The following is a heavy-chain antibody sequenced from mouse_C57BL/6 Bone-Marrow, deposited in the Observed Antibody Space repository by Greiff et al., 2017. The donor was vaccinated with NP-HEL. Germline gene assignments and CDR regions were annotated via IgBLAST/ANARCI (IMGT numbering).Heavy chain of an antibody. CDR1: GFTFSDYY. D-gene: IGHD1-1*01. J-gene: IGHJ3*01. Sequence: EVKLMESGGGLVQPGGSLKLSCAASGFTFSDYYMYWVRQTPEKRLEWVAYISNGGGSTYYPDTVKGRFTISRDNAKNTLYLQMSRLKSEDTAMYYCARQGYGSSFAYWGQGTLVTVSA. CDR3: ARQGYGSSFAY. CDR2: ISNGGGST. V-gene: IGHV5-12*01.